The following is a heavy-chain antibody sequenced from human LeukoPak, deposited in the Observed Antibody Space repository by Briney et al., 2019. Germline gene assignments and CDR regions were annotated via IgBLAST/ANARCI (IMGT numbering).Heavy chain of an antibody. CDR1: GYTFTGYY. CDR2: INPNSGGT. J-gene: IGHJ4*02. D-gene: IGHD3-10*01. V-gene: IGHV1-2*02. CDR3: ARYGPVVAWGSGSYYEN. Sequence: GASVKVSCKASGYTFTGYYMHWVRQAPGQGLEWMGWINPNSGGTNYAQKFQGRVTVTRDTSISTAYMELSRLRSDDTVVYYCARYGPVVAWGSGSYYENWGQGTLVTVSS.